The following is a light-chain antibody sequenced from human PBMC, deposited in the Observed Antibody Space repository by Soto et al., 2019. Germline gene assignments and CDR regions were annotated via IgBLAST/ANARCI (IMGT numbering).Light chain of an antibody. J-gene: IGLJ1*01. CDR2: ANT. Sequence: VLTQAPSVSRAPGHRVTISCTGSSSNIGPTYDVHWYQQLPGTAPKLLIYANTNRPSGVPDRFSGSKSGTSASLAITGLQAEDEADYYCQSYDSSLSGYVFGTGTKVTVL. CDR3: QSYDSSLSGYV. CDR1: SSNIGPTYD. V-gene: IGLV1-40*01.